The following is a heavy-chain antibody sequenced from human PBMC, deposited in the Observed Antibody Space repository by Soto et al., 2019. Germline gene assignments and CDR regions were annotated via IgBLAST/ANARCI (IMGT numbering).Heavy chain of an antibody. CDR1: GFTFSSYA. V-gene: IGHV3-23*01. CDR2: ISGSGGST. Sequence: GGSLRLSCAASGFTFSSYAMSWVRQAPGKGLEWVSAISGSGGSTYYADSVKGRFTISRDNSKNTLYLQMNSLRAEDTAVYYCAKVPYYYDSSGYFDYWGQGTLVTVSS. J-gene: IGHJ4*02. CDR3: AKVPYYYDSSGYFDY. D-gene: IGHD3-22*01.